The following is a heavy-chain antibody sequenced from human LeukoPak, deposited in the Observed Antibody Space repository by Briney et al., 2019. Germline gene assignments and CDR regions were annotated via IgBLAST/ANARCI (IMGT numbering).Heavy chain of an antibody. D-gene: IGHD3-22*01. CDR2: IKQDGSEK. Sequence: PGGSLRLSCAASGFTFSSYSMSWVRQAPGKGLEWVANIKQDGSEKYYVDSVKGRFTISRDNAKNSLYLQMNSLRAEDTAVYYCARLPFRQWLDYWGQGTLVTVSS. CDR1: GFTFSSYS. J-gene: IGHJ4*02. CDR3: ARLPFRQWLDY. V-gene: IGHV3-7*01.